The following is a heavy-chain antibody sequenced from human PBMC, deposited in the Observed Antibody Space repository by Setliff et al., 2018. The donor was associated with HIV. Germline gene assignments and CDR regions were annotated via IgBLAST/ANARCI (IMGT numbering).Heavy chain of an antibody. Sequence: SETLSLTCAVSGYSISSGYYWGWIRQPPGKGLEWVGSIYHSGTTYYNPSLKSRVTISVDTSKNQFSLNLSSVTAADTAVYYCAGSASYSSGYNGVFDSWGQGTLVTVSS. CDR1: GYSISSGYY. CDR3: AGSASYSSGYNGVFDS. CDR2: IYHSGTT. J-gene: IGHJ4*02. V-gene: IGHV4-38-2*01. D-gene: IGHD6-19*01.